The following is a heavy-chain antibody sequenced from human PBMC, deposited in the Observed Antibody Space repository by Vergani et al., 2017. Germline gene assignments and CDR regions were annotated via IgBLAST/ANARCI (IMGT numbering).Heavy chain of an antibody. CDR1: GFTFSDYY. D-gene: IGHD6-13*01. Sequence: AASGFTFSDYYMSWIRQAPGKGLEWVSYISSSGSTIYYADSVKGRFTISRDNAKNSLYLQMNSLRAEDTAVYYCARVAAAADPGAFDIWGQGTMVTVSS. V-gene: IGHV3-11*01. CDR3: ARVAAAADPGAFDI. J-gene: IGHJ3*02. CDR2: ISSSGSTI.